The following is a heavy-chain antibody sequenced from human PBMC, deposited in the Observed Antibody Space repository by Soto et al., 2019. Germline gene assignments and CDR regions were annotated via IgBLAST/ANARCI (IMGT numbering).Heavy chain of an antibody. CDR2: ISAYNGNP. J-gene: IGHJ6*02. Sequence: QVQLVQSGAEVKKPGASVKVSCKASGYTFTSYGISWVRQAPGQGLEWMGWISAYNGNPNYAQALQGRVTMTTDASTSTAYVGLRSLRADGTAVYYCAREGRITMVRVAIIDHYYYGGMDVWGQGTTVTVSS. V-gene: IGHV1-18*01. CDR1: GYTFTSYG. CDR3: AREGRITMVRVAIIDHYYYGGMDV. D-gene: IGHD3-10*01.